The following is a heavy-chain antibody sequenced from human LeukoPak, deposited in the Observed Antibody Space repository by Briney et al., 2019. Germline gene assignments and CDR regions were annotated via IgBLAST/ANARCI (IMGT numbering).Heavy chain of an antibody. J-gene: IGHJ5*02. D-gene: IGHD3-3*01. CDR1: GGSISSYY. CDR2: IYYSGST. CDR3: ARGLRIFGVVIMGGWFDP. Sequence: PSETLSLTCTVSGGSISSYYWSWIRQPPGKGLEWIGYIYYSGSTNYNPSLKSRVTISVDTSKNQFSLKLSSVTAADTAVYYCARGLRIFGVVIMGGWFDPWGQGTLVTVSS. V-gene: IGHV4-59*01.